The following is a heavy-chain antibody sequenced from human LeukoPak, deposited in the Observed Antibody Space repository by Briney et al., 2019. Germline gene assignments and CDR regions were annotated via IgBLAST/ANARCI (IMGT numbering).Heavy chain of an antibody. D-gene: IGHD6-13*01. CDR1: GGSIRSSH. CDR2: IYNSRTS. V-gene: IGHV4-59*01. CDR3: AKAAGYSTIYWFDP. J-gene: IGHJ5*02. Sequence: PSETLSLTCTVSGGSIRSSHWSWIRQPPGKGLEFIGYIYNSRTSNYNPSLKSRVTMSVDTSNSQFSLKVNSVNAADTAVYYCAKAAGYSTIYWFDPWGQGTLVTVSS.